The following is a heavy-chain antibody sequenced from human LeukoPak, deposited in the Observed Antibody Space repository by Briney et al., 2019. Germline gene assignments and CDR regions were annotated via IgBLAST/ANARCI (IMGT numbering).Heavy chain of an antibody. CDR2: ISGSGGST. D-gene: IGHD3-10*01. V-gene: IGHV3-23*01. CDR1: EFTFSSYG. J-gene: IGHJ6*02. CDR3: AKGLMVRGVCMDV. Sequence: GGSLRLSCATSEFTFSSYGMSWVRQAPGKGLEWVSSISGSGGSTQYADSVQGRFAVSRDNSKNTLYLQMNSLRAEDTAVYYCAKGLMVRGVCMDVWGQGTTVTVSS.